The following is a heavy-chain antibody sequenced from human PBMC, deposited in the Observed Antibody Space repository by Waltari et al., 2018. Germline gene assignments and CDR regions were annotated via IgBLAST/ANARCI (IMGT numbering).Heavy chain of an antibody. CDR3: ARSTRFGSSGWYPY. CDR2: IYTSGST. Sequence: QVQLQESGPGLVKPSETLSLTCTVSGGSISSYYWSWIRQPAGKGLEWIGRIYTSGSTNYNPYLKSRVTMSVDTSKNQFSLKLSSVTAADTAVYYCARSTRFGSSGWYPYWGQGTLVTVSS. J-gene: IGHJ4*02. D-gene: IGHD6-19*01. V-gene: IGHV4-4*07. CDR1: GGSISSYY.